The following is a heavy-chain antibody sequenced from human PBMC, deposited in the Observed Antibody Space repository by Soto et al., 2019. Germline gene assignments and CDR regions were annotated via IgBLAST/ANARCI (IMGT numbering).Heavy chain of an antibody. J-gene: IGHJ5*02. CDR3: ARGDSSSWYPGSGWFDP. V-gene: IGHV4-30-4*01. D-gene: IGHD6-13*01. CDR1: GGSISSGDYY. CDR2: IYYSGST. Sequence: QVQLQESGPGLVKPSQTLSLTCTVSGGSISSGDYYWSWIRQPPGKGLEWIGYIYYSGSTYYNPSLKSRVTISVDTSKNQFSLKLSSVTAADTAVYYCARGDSSSWYPGSGWFDPWGQGTLVTVSS.